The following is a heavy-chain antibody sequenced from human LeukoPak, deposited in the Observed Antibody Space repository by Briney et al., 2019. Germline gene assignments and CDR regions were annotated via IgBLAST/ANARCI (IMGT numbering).Heavy chain of an antibody. D-gene: IGHD5-12*01. CDR1: GGSISSYY. CDR3: ARTTEGYAGGPGYSYYYYMDV. Sequence: PSETLSLTCTVSGGSISSYYWSWIRQPPGKGLEWIGYIHYSGSTHYNPSLKSRVTISVDTSKNQVSLKLRSVTAADTAVYYCARTTEGYAGGPGYSYYYYMDVWGKGTTVTISS. CDR2: IHYSGST. V-gene: IGHV4-59*01. J-gene: IGHJ6*03.